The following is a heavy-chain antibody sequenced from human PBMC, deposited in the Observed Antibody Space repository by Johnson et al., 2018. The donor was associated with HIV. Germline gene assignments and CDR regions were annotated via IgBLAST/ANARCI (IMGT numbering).Heavy chain of an antibody. J-gene: IGHJ3*02. Sequence: QVQLVESGGGVARPGGSLRLSCAASGFTFSSYGMHWVRQAPGKGLEWVAVIWYDGSNKYYADSVKGRFTISRDNSKNTLFLQMNSLRAEDTAVYYCARGVPGFGVLMDGALGIWGQGTMVTVSS. CDR3: ARGVPGFGVLMDGALGI. D-gene: IGHD3-3*01. V-gene: IGHV3-33*08. CDR1: GFTFSSYG. CDR2: IWYDGSNK.